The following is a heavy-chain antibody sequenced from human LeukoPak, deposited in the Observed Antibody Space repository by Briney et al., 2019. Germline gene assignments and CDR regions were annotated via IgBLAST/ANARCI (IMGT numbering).Heavy chain of an antibody. CDR2: IYFTGTT. Sequence: SETLSLTCTVSGDSISGGDYYWSWIRQPPGKGLEWIGYIYFTGTTYYNPSLERRLTILVDTSKNQFSLRLSSVTAADAALYYCAYSGSYGHLGYWGQGIPVTVAS. CDR1: GDSISGGDYY. V-gene: IGHV4-30-4*01. J-gene: IGHJ4*02. D-gene: IGHD1-26*01. CDR3: AYSGSYGHLGY.